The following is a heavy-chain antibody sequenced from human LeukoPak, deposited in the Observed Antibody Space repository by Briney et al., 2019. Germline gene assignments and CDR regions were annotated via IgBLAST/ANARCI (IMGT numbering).Heavy chain of an antibody. CDR3: ARAYQPLGGLSFPDS. V-gene: IGHV7-4-1*02. J-gene: IGHJ5*01. CDR2: INTNTGEP. Sequence: GSSVKVSCKASGGTFSTYVISWVRQAPGQGLEWMGWINTNTGEPTYAQGFTGRFVFSLDTSVTTAYLQISSLKAEDTAVYYCARAYQPLGGLSFPDSWGQGTLVTVSS. D-gene: IGHD3-16*02. CDR1: GGTFSTYV.